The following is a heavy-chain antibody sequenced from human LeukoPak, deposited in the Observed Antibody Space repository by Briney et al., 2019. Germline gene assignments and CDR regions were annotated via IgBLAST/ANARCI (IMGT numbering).Heavy chain of an antibody. J-gene: IGHJ4*02. CDR2: ISGSGGST. V-gene: IGHV3-23*01. Sequence: GGSLRLSCAASGFTFSSYAMSWARQAPGKGLEWVSAISGSGGSTYYADSVKGRFTISRDNSKNTLYLQMNSLRAEDTAVYYCAKGPLGITMIVVVGRFDYWGQGTLVTVSS. D-gene: IGHD3-22*01. CDR3: AKGPLGITMIVVVGRFDY. CDR1: GFTFSSYA.